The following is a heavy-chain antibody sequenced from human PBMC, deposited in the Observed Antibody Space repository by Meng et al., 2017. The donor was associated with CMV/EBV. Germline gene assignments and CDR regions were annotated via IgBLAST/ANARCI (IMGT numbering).Heavy chain of an antibody. V-gene: IGHV2-5*02. CDR2: IYWDDDK. J-gene: IGHJ4*02. D-gene: IGHD6-13*01. Sequence: HIPLKDLGPPPVKPTQNLPLPCTFSGFSLSTSGVGVGWIRQPPGKALEWLALIYWDDDKRYSPSLKSRLTITKDTSKNQVVLTMTNMDPVDTATYYCAHHADIAAAGSYYYWGQGTLVTVSS. CDR1: GFSLSTSGVG. CDR3: AHHADIAAAGSYYY.